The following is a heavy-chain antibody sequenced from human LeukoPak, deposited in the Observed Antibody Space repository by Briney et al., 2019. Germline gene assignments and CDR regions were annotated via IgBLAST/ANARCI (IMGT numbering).Heavy chain of an antibody. V-gene: IGHV1-2*02. J-gene: IGHJ6*03. D-gene: IGHD6-6*01. CDR2: INPNSGGT. CDR1: GYTFTGYY. CDR3: ARVVRQLEAIYYYYYYMDV. Sequence: ASVKVSCKASGYTFTGYYMHWVRQAPGQGLEWMGWINPNSGGTNYAQKFQGRVTMTRDTSISTAYMELSRLRSDDTAVYYCARVVRQLEAIYYYYYYMDVWGKGTTVTVSS.